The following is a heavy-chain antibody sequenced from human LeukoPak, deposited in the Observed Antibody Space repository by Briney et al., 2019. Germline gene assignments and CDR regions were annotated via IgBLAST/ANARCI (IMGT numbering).Heavy chain of an antibody. CDR2: INHSGST. CDR3: ARDLGNRGGAFDI. V-gene: IGHV4-34*01. CDR1: GGSFSGYY. J-gene: IGHJ3*02. Sequence: SETLSLTCAVYGGSFSGYYWNWIRQPPGKGLEWIGEINHSGSTNYNPSLKSRVTISVDPSKNQFSLKLSSVTAADTAVYYCARDLGNRGGAFDIWGQGTMVTVSS. D-gene: IGHD1-14*01.